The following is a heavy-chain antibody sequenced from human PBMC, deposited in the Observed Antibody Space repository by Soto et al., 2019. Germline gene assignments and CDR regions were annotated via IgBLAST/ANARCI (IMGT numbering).Heavy chain of an antibody. CDR3: ARLHSSGYPSDAFDI. V-gene: IGHV3-7*01. J-gene: IGHJ3*02. Sequence: GLRLRLSCSASRISVSSYLLSFGRHAPGKGLEWLANIKQDGSEKYYVDSVKGRFTISRDNAKNSLYLQMNSLRAEDTAGYYCARLHSSGYPSDAFDIWGQGTMVTVSS. CDR2: IKQDGSEK. D-gene: IGHD3-22*01. CDR1: RISVSSYL.